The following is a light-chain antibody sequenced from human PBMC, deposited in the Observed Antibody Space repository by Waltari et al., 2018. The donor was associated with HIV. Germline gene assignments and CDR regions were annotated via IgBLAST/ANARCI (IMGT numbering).Light chain of an antibody. CDR3: SVWDDSLAGWM. V-gene: IGLV1-47*01. CDR2: LND. Sequence: QSVLTQPPSASGTPGQRVTISCSASHPNIGSHNVHWDQQPPGAAPKLLIALNDQPPSGVPDRFSGSKSGTSASLVISGLRSEDEADYFCSVWDDSLAGWMFGGGTRLTVL. CDR1: HPNIGSHN. J-gene: IGLJ3*02.